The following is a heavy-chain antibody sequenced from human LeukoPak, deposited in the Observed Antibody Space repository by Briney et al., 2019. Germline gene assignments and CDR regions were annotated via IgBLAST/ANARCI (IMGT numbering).Heavy chain of an antibody. CDR2: IWYDGSNK. Sequence: GGSLRLSCAASEFTFSYYGMHWVRQAPGKGLEWVAVIWYDGSNKYYADSVKGRFTISRDNSKNTLYLLMNGLRAEDTAVYYCAKGGRYFPCDYWGQGTLVTVSS. D-gene: IGHD3-9*01. CDR3: AKGGRYFPCDY. V-gene: IGHV3-33*06. CDR1: EFTFSYYG. J-gene: IGHJ4*02.